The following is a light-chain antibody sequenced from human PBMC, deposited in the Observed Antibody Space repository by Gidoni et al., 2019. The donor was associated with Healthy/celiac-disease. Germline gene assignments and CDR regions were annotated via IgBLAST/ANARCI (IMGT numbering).Light chain of an antibody. V-gene: IGKV3-20*01. J-gene: IGKJ1*01. CDR3: QQYGSSPQT. CDR2: GAS. CDR1: QSVSSSY. Sequence: EIVLTQSPGTLSLSPGERATLFCRASQSVSSSYLAWYQQKPGQAPRLLIYGASSRATGIPDRFSGSGSGTEFNLTISRLEPEDFAVYYCQQYGSSPQTFGQGTKVEIK.